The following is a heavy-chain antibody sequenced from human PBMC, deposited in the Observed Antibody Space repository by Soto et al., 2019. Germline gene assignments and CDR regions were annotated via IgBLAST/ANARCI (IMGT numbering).Heavy chain of an antibody. V-gene: IGHV1-69*08. D-gene: IGHD1-26*01. CDR3: AREREWEPPRY. CDR2: IIPILGIA. J-gene: IGHJ4*02. CDR1: GGTFSSYT. Sequence: QVQLVQSGAEVKKPGSSVKVSCKASGGTFSSYTISWVRQAPGQGLEWMGRIIPILGIANYAQKFQGRVTITADKSTSTAYMELSSLRSEDTAVYYCAREREWEPPRYWGQGTLVTVSS.